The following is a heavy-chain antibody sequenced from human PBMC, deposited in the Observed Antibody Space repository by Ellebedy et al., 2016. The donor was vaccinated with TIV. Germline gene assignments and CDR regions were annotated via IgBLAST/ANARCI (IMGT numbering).Heavy chain of an antibody. CDR3: ARGDSNSGDY. Sequence: GESLKISCAASGFTCSNYWMSWVRQAPGKGLEWVANINQDGSETYYVDSVKGRFTISRDNARNSLYLQMNSLRVEDMAVYYCARGDSNSGDYWGQGTLVTVSS. D-gene: IGHD6-6*01. CDR2: INQDGSET. V-gene: IGHV3-7*04. J-gene: IGHJ4*02. CDR1: GFTCSNYW.